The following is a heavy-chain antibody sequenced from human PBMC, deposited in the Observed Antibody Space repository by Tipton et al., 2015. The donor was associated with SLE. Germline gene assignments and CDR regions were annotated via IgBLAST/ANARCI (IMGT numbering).Heavy chain of an antibody. CDR2: ISYDGSNK. CDR1: GFTFSSYA. D-gene: IGHD3-22*01. V-gene: IGHV3-30*04. CDR3: ARAGGSGYYFDY. J-gene: IGHJ4*02. Sequence: QVQLVQSGGGVVQPGRSLRLSCAASGFTFSSYAMHWVRQAPGKGLEWVAVISYDGSNKYYADSVKGRFTISRDNSKNTLYLQMNSLRVEDTAVYYCARAGGSGYYFDYWGQGTLVTVSS.